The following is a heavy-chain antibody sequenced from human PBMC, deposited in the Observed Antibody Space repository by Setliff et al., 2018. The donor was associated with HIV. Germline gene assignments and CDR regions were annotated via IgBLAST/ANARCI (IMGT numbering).Heavy chain of an antibody. D-gene: IGHD4-17*01. V-gene: IGHV4-34*01. CDR3: VKARVDGDYYYYYYMDV. Sequence: SETLSLTCAVYGGSFSGYCWSWIRQPPGKGLEWIGEINHSGRTKYNPSLKSRVTTSVDTSKNQFSLRAEDTAVYYCVKARVDGDYYYYYYMDVWGKGTTVTVSS. CDR2: INHSGRT. CDR1: GGSFSGYC. J-gene: IGHJ6*03.